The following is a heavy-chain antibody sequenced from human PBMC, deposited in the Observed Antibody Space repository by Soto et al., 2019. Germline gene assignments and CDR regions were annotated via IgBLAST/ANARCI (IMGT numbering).Heavy chain of an antibody. D-gene: IGHD3-22*01. CDR3: ARDRLRGYDSSGFYS. V-gene: IGHV1-18*01. CDR2: ISAYNGNR. CDR1: GYTFTNFG. Sequence: ASVKVSCKASGYTFTNFGISWVRQAPGQGLEWMGWISAYNGNRNYAQKFEDRLSMTTATSTNTIYMELKSLKSDDTAIYYCARDRLRGYDSSGFYSWGQGTLVTVSS. J-gene: IGHJ4*02.